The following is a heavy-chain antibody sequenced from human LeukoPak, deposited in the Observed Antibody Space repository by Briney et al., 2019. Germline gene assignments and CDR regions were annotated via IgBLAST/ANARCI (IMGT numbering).Heavy chain of an antibody. D-gene: IGHD2-2*01. Sequence: GGSLRLSCAASGFTFSSYSMNWVRQAPGKGLEWVSYISSSSSTIYYADSVKGRFTISRDNAKNSLYLQMNSLRAEDTAVYYCARNYIGPPCSTSCSDFDYWGQGTLVTVSS. CDR3: ARNYIGPPCSTSCSDFDY. J-gene: IGHJ4*02. V-gene: IGHV3-48*01. CDR1: GFTFSSYS. CDR2: ISSSSSTI.